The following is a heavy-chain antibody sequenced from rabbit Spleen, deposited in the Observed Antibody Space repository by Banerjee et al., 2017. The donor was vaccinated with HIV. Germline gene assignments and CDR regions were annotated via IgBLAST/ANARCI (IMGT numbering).Heavy chain of an antibody. V-gene: IGHV1S45*01. Sequence: QEQLVESGGDLVQPGASLTLTCTASGFDFSAYTFMCWVRQAPGKGLEWIACIDTGGRDFTYYATWAKGRFTISKTSSTTVTLQMTSLTVADTATYFCARNFDLWGPGTLVTVS. CDR1: GFDFSAYTF. CDR3: ARNFDL. CDR2: IDTGGRDFT. J-gene: IGHJ4*01.